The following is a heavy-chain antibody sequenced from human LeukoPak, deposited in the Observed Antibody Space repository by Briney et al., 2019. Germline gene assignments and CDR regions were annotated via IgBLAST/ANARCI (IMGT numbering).Heavy chain of an antibody. CDR1: GFTFSSYW. CDR3: ARGPNSNWSGLDF. D-gene: IGHD6-6*01. Sequence: AGGSLRLSCAASGFTFSSYWMHWVRQAPGKGLVWVSRISTDGSTTTYADSVKGRFTVSRDNAKNTLYLQVNNLRAEDTAVYYCARGPNSNWSGLDFWGQGTLLTVSS. J-gene: IGHJ4*02. CDR2: ISTDGSTT. V-gene: IGHV3-74*01.